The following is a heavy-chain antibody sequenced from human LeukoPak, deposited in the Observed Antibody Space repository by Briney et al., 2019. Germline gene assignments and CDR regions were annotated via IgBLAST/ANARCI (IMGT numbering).Heavy chain of an antibody. CDR2: IYTSGST. D-gene: IGHD4-11*01. CDR3: ARDTWSDYSNPYYYYYMDV. V-gene: IGHV4-4*07. J-gene: IGHJ6*03. Sequence: SETLSLTCTVSGGSISSYYWSWIRQPAGKGLEWIGRIYTSGSTNYNPSLKSRVTMSVDTSKNQFSLKLSSVTAADTAVYYCARDTWSDYSNPYYYYYMDVWGKGTTVTVSS. CDR1: GGSISSYY.